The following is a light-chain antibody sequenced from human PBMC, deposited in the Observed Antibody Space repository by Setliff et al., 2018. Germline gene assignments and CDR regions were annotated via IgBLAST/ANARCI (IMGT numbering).Light chain of an antibody. Sequence: QSALTQPASVSGSAGQSITISCTGTSSDVGAYNYVSWYQQNPGKAPKLLIYAVNNRPSGVSDRFSGSKSGNTASLTISGLQAEDEADYYCGSYARSSAPYVFGTGTKVTVL. CDR3: GSYARSSAPYV. CDR1: SSDVGAYNY. V-gene: IGLV2-14*01. J-gene: IGLJ1*01. CDR2: AVN.